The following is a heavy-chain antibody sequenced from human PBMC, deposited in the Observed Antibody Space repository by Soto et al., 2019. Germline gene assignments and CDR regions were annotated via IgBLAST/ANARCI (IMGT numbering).Heavy chain of an antibody. D-gene: IGHD3-16*02. CDR3: ARLRLGELSFSI. J-gene: IGHJ4*02. Sequence: SETLSLTCTVSGGSISSYYWGWIRQPPGKGLEWIGYIYYSGSTNYNPSLKSRVTISVDTSKNQFSLKLSSVTAADTAVYYCARLRLGELSFSIWGQGTLVTVSS. V-gene: IGHV4-59*08. CDR1: GGSISSYY. CDR2: IYYSGST.